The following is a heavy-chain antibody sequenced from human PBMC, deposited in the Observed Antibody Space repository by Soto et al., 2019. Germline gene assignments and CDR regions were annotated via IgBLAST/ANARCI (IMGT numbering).Heavy chain of an antibody. CDR1: GGTFSSYA. CDR3: ARGGLSGTTYYYGSGTFDY. J-gene: IGHJ4*02. V-gene: IGHV1-69*13. Sequence: SVKVSCKASGGTFSSYAISWVRQAPGQGLEWMGGIIPIFGTANYAQKFQGRVTITADESTSTAHMELSSLRSEDTAVYYCARGGLSGTTYYYGSGTFDYWGQGTLVTVSS. D-gene: IGHD3-10*01. CDR2: IIPIFGTA.